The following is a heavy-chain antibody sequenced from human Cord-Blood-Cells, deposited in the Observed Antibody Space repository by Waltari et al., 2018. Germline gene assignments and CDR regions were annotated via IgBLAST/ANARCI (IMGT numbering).Heavy chain of an antibody. CDR1: VGSISSGCYY. J-gene: IGHJ4*02. D-gene: IGHD6-6*01. Sequence: VQLQESSPGLVKPSQTLSRPCTVPVGSISSGCYYCSWFRQHPGKGLEWIGYIYYSGSTSYNPSLKSRVTISVDTSKNQFSLKLSSMTAADTAVYYCARGTQGSSSPTDYWGQGTLVTVSS. CDR2: IYYSGST. V-gene: IGHV4-31*03. CDR3: ARGTQGSSSPTDY.